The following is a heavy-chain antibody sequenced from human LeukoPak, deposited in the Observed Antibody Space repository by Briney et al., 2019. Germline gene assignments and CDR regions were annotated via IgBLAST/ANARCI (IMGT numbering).Heavy chain of an antibody. CDR2: INHGGST. Sequence: SETLSLTCAVYGGSFSGYYWSWIRQPPGKGLEWIGEINHGGSTNYNPSLKSRVTISLDTSMKKFSLKLNSVTAADTAVYYCASTERCSTTCPLDYWGQGTLVTVSS. D-gene: IGHD2-2*01. J-gene: IGHJ4*02. CDR3: ASTERCSTTCPLDY. V-gene: IGHV4-34*01. CDR1: GGSFSGYY.